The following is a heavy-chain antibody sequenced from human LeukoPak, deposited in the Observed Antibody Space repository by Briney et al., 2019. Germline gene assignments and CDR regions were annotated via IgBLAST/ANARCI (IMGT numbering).Heavy chain of an antibody. Sequence: GASVKVSCKASGYSFSTYDINRVRQAPGQGLEWMGWMRPKKSDTGYARKFQDRVTLTWNISTDTAYMELNSLTPEDTAVYFCAGGLPEDTSNGYCGQGTPVTVSS. V-gene: IGHV1-8*01. CDR2: MRPKKSDT. CDR3: AGGLPEDTSNGY. CDR1: GYSFSTYD. D-gene: IGHD2-8*01. J-gene: IGHJ4*01.